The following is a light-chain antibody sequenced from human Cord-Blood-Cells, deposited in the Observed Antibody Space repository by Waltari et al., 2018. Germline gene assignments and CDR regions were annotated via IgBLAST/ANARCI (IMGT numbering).Light chain of an antibody. CDR3: CSYAGSWV. CDR2: EVS. CDR1: SSDVGSYNL. Sequence: QSALTPPASVSGSPGQSTTISCTGTSSDVGSYNLVSWFQQHPGKAPKLMIYEVSKRPSGVSNRFSGSKSGNTASLTISGLQAEDEADYYCCSYAGSWVFGGGTKLTVL. J-gene: IGLJ3*02. V-gene: IGLV2-23*02.